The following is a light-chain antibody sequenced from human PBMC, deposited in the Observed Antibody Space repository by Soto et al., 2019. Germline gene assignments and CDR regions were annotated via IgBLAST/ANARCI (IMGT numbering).Light chain of an antibody. J-gene: IGKJ1*01. V-gene: IGKV3-15*01. CDR2: GAS. Sequence: VVLTHSPATLSVSPLLGSTIYFCSSQPVSDKLAWYQQKPGQAPRLLIYGASARALGIPDRFSGSGSGTEFSFTVTSLQSEDFAVYYCQQFDNWPPVWPFGQGTKVDIK. CDR1: QPVSDK. CDR3: QQFDNWPPVWP.